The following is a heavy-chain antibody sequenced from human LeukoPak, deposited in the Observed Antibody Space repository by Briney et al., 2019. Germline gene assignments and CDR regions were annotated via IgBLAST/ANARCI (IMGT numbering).Heavy chain of an antibody. CDR3: ARRHDSSSYYDRTLDY. CDR1: GGSFSGYY. Sequence: SETLSLTCAVYGGSFSGYYWSWIRQPPGKGLEWIGEINHSGSTNYNPSLKSRVTISVDTSKNQFSLKLSSVTAADTAVYYCARRHDSSSYYDRTLDYWGQGTLVTVSS. V-gene: IGHV4-34*01. J-gene: IGHJ4*02. D-gene: IGHD3-22*01. CDR2: INHSGST.